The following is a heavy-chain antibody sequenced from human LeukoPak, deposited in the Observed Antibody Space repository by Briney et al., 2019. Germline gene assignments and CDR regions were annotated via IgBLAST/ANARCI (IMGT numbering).Heavy chain of an antibody. D-gene: IGHD3-10*01. CDR3: ARGGLRLWFGELSRNWFDP. Sequence: SETLSLTCTVSGGSISSSSYYWGWIRQPPGKGLEWIGSIYYSGSTYYNPSLKSRVTISVDTSKNQFSLKLSSVTAAVTAVYYCARGGLRLWFGELSRNWFDPWGQGTLVTVSS. J-gene: IGHJ5*02. V-gene: IGHV4-39*07. CDR2: IYYSGST. CDR1: GGSISSSSYY.